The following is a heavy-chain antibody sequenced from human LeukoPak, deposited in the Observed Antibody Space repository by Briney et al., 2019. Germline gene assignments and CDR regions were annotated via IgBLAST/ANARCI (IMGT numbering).Heavy chain of an antibody. CDR1: GLTFSNYW. CDR3: ARLKGYGDYY. D-gene: IGHD4-17*01. V-gene: IGHV4-4*02. Sequence: GSLRLSCAASGLTFSNYWMSWVRQPPGKGLEWIGEIYHSGSTNYNPSLKSRVTISVDKSKNQFSLKLSSVTAADTAVYYRARLKGYGDYYWGQGTLVTVSS. J-gene: IGHJ4*02. CDR2: IYHSGST.